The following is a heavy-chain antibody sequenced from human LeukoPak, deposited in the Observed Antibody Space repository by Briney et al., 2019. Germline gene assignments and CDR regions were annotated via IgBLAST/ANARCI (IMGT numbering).Heavy chain of an antibody. CDR1: GYTFTSYY. CDR3: AILVGGSSGWSTISDY. V-gene: IGHV1-46*01. Sequence: ASVKVSCKASGYTFTSYYMHWVRQAPGQGLEWMGIINPSGGSTSYAQKFQGRVTMTRDTSTSTVYMELSSLRSEDTAVYYCAILVGGSSGWSTISDYWGQGTLVTVSS. D-gene: IGHD6-19*01. CDR2: INPSGGST. J-gene: IGHJ4*02.